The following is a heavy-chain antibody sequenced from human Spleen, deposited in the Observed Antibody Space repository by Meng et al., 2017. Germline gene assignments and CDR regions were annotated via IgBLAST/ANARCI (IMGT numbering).Heavy chain of an antibody. Sequence: GESLKISCAASGFTFSSYWMSWVRQAPGQGLEWVANIHQDGSEKNYVDSVKGRFTISRDNAKNSLYLQMNSLRVEDTAVYYCARRLMWFEEATTTDSWGQGTLVTVSS. CDR2: IHQDGSEK. V-gene: IGHV3-7*01. CDR1: GFTFSSYW. J-gene: IGHJ4*02. D-gene: IGHD3-10*01. CDR3: ARRLMWFEEATTTDS.